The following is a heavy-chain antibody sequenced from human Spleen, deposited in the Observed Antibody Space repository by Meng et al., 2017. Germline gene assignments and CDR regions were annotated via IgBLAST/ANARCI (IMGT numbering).Heavy chain of an antibody. CDR2: VSGSGGST. CDR1: GFTFSNAW. D-gene: IGHD6-19*01. J-gene: IGHJ4*02. CDR3: ATIAVAGTRVFYFDL. Sequence: GGSLRLSCAASGFTFSNAWMTWVRQAPGKGLEWVSAVSGSGGSTYYADSVQGRFPISRDNSKNTLYLQMNSLRADDTAVYYCATIAVAGTRVFYFDLWGRGTLVTVSS. V-gene: IGHV3-23*01.